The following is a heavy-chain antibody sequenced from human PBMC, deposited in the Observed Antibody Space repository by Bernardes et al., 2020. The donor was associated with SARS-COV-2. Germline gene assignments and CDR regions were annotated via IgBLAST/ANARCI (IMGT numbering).Heavy chain of an antibody. Sequence: GGSLRLSCAASGFTFRDCAMHWGRLVPGKGLEWVSSVSYNSRNIKYADSVQGRFSISRDNAENSLYLEMTSLRPEDTALDYCAKDASSGGYYHGMDVWGQGTTVTVSP. V-gene: IGHV3-9*01. CDR1: GFTFRDCA. D-gene: IGHD3-22*01. CDR2: VSYNSRNI. J-gene: IGHJ6*01. CDR3: AKDASSGGYYHGMDV.